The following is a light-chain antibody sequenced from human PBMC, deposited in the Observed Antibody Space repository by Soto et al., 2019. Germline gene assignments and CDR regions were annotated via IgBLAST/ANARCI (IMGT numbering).Light chain of an antibody. Sequence: QSALTQPASVSGSPGQSITISCTGTGSDVGSYKYVSWYQQHPGKAPKLIIFEVSNRPSGVSDRFSGSKSGNTASLTISGLQAEDEADYYCSSYTSISSLGVFGTGTKLIVL. J-gene: IGLJ1*01. CDR1: GSDVGSYKY. CDR2: EVS. CDR3: SSYTSISSLGV. V-gene: IGLV2-14*01.